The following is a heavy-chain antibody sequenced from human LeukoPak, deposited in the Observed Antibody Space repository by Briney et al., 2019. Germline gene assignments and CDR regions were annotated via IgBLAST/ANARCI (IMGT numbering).Heavy chain of an antibody. CDR3: ATSQCGSDCYLAGDY. J-gene: IGHJ4*02. CDR2: IYYTGIT. D-gene: IGHD2-21*02. Sequence: PSETLSLTCAVSGGSVNSGSYYWSWIRQHPGKGLEWIGYIYYTGITNYNPSLKSRVTISVDTSRNQFSLNLSSVTAADTAVYYCATSQCGSDCYLAGDYWGQGTLVTVSS. CDR1: GGSVNSGSYY. V-gene: IGHV4-61*01.